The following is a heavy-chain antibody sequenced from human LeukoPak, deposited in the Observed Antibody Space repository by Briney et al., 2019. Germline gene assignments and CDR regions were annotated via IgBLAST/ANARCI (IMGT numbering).Heavy chain of an antibody. J-gene: IGHJ6*03. D-gene: IGHD3-22*01. Sequence: SETLSLTCAVYGGSFSGYYWTWIRQTPEKGLEWIGEMNPSGSTSYNPSLKSRVTISVDTSKNQFSLKLSPVTAADTAVYYCARGRQDVTMIVVVMTAVSYYLDVWGKGTTVTVS. V-gene: IGHV4-34*01. CDR1: GGSFSGYY. CDR3: ARGRQDVTMIVVVMTAVSYYLDV. CDR2: MNPSGST.